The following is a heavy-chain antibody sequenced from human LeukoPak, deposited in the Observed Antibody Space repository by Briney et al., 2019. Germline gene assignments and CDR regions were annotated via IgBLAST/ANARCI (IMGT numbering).Heavy chain of an antibody. CDR2: INPKNGGT. CDR3: ARGFEYGSFDY. Sequence: GASVKVSCKASGYTFIDYHIHWVRQAPGQGLEWMGWINPKNGGTNYKQKFQGRVTMTRDTSISTAYMELSSLRSDDAAVYYCARGFEYGSFDYWGQGTQVTVSS. D-gene: IGHD2/OR15-2a*01. CDR1: GYTFIDYH. J-gene: IGHJ4*02. V-gene: IGHV1-2*02.